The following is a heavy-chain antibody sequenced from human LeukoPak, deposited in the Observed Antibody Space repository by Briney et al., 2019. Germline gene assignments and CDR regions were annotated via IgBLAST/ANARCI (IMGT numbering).Heavy chain of an antibody. CDR2: IYYSGSA. CDR3: ARSPGCGGSCYSGNYYYYGMDV. V-gene: IGHV4-59*01. J-gene: IGHJ6*04. CDR1: GGSISSYY. D-gene: IGHD2-15*01. Sequence: SETLYLTCTVSGGSISSYYWSWIRQRPGKGLEWIGNIYYSGSANYNPSLKSRVTISVDTSKNQFSLKLSSVTAADTAVYYCARSPGCGGSCYSGNYYYYGMDVWGKGTTVTVSS.